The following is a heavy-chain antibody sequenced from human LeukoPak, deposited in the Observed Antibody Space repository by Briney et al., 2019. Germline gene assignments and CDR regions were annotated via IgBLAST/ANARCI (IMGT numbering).Heavy chain of an antibody. CDR3: ARGPSGSYGFGEPPYYMDV. V-gene: IGHV1-69*13. Sequence: ASVKVSCKASGGTFSSYAISWVRQAPGQGLEWMGGIIPIFDTANYAQKFQGRVTITADESTSTAYMELSSLRSEDTAVYYCARGPSGSYGFGEPPYYMDVWGKGTTVTVSS. J-gene: IGHJ6*03. D-gene: IGHD1-26*01. CDR1: GGTFSSYA. CDR2: IIPIFDTA.